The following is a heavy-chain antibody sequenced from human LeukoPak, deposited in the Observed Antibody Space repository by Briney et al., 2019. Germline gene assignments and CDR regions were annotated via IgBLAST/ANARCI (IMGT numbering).Heavy chain of an antibody. V-gene: IGHV3-23*01. CDR2: ISGSGGST. D-gene: IGHD1-26*01. CDR1: GFTFSSYA. Sequence: PGGSLRLSCAASGFTFSSYAMSWARQAPGKGLEWVSAISGSGGSTYYADSVKGRFTISRDNSKNTLYLQMNSLRAEDTAVYYCAKRYSGSSGLYNFDYWGQGTLVTVSS. CDR3: AKRYSGSSGLYNFDY. J-gene: IGHJ4*02.